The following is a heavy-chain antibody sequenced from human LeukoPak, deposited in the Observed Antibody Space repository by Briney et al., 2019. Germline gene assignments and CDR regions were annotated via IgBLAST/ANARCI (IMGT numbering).Heavy chain of an antibody. CDR1: GFTFSSYG. Sequence: GGSLRLSCAASGFTFSSYGMHWVRQAPGKGLEWVAVISYDGSNKYYADSVKGRFTISRDNSKNTLYLQMNSLRAEDTAVYYCAKGPHYWGQGTLVTVSS. V-gene: IGHV3-30*18. CDR2: ISYDGSNK. CDR3: AKGPHY. J-gene: IGHJ4*02.